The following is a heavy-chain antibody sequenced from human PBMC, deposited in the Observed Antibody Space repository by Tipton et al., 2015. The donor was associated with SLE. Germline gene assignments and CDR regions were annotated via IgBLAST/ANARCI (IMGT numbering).Heavy chain of an antibody. CDR1: GFTFRTYA. CDR3: AKGTQFAGSSPSDY. CDR2: ISGGGGST. Sequence: SLRLSCAASGFTFRTYAMAWVRQSPGKGLEWVSLISGGGGSTHYADSVRGRFTISRDNSKNTLSLQLNTLRADDTAVYFCAKGTQFAGSSPSDYWGQGTLVTVSS. V-gene: IGHV3-23*01. J-gene: IGHJ4*02. D-gene: IGHD6-6*01.